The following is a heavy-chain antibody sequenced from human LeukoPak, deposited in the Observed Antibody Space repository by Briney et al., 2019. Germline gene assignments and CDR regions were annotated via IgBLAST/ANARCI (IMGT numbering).Heavy chain of an antibody. V-gene: IGHV3-21*01. CDR2: ITSSSNYI. CDR1: GFTFSSYS. D-gene: IGHD2-2*01. Sequence: GGSLRLSCVASGFTFSSYSMNWVRQAPGKGLEWVSSITSSSNYINYEDSVKGRFNISRHNAKNSLYLQMNSLRAEDTAVYYCARDPIVVVPSASFYYYMDVWGKGTTVTVSS. CDR3: ARDPIVVVPSASFYYYMDV. J-gene: IGHJ6*03.